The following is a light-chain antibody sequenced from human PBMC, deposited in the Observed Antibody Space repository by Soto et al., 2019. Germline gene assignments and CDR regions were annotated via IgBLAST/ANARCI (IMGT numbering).Light chain of an antibody. CDR2: AAS. Sequence: EIVLTQSPGTLSLSPGDRAPLSCRASQSVRNNYLAWYQQKPGQAPRLRIYAASGRATGIPDRFSGSGSGTDFTLTISRLEPEEYAVYHCQQYGTSPWTFGQGTKVEIK. CDR3: QQYGTSPWT. J-gene: IGKJ1*01. V-gene: IGKV3-20*01. CDR1: QSVRNNY.